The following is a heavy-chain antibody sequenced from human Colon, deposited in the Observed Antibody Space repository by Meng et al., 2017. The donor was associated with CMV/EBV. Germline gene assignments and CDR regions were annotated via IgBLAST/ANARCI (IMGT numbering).Heavy chain of an antibody. J-gene: IGHJ4*02. CDR2: IYVYNDDT. CDR3: AKDLRPYCSKTACYTPSDF. V-gene: IGHV1-18*04. CDR1: GYNFRSYG. D-gene: IGHD2-2*02. Sequence: ASVKVSCKAPGYNFRSYGITWVRQVPGQGLEWLGWIYVYNDDTDYAQKFQDRLTLTTDTSTTTAYMELRSLGPDDTAVYFCAKDLRPYCSKTACYTPSDFWGQGTLVTVSS.